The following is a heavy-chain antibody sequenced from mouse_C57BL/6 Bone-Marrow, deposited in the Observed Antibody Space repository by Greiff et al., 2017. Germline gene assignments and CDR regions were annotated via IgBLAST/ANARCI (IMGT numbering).Heavy chain of an antibody. CDR2: INPNNGGT. V-gene: IGHV1-18*01. CDR1: GYTFTDYN. Sequence: EVQLQQSGPELVKPGASVKIPCKASGYTFTDYNMDWVKQSHGKSLEWIGDINPNNGGTIYNQKFKGKATLTVDKSSSTAYMELRSLTSEDTAVYYCARRRDYDEKPGFAYWGQGTLVTVSA. D-gene: IGHD2-4*01. CDR3: ARRRDYDEKPGFAY. J-gene: IGHJ3*01.